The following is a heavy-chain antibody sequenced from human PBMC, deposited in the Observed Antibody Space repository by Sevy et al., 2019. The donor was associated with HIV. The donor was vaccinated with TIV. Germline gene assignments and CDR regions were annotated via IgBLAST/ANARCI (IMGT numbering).Heavy chain of an antibody. CDR3: TTDREYQLERHYFNY. J-gene: IGHJ4*02. Sequence: GGSLRLSCAASEFIFTNAWMSWVRQAPGKGLEWVGRIKSKTNGGTTDYAAPVEGRFTISRDDSKKTLYLQMNSLKTEDTSGYYCTTDREYQLERHYFNYWGQGTLVTVSS. D-gene: IGHD2-2*01. CDR1: EFIFTNAW. V-gene: IGHV3-15*01. CDR2: IKSKTNGGTT.